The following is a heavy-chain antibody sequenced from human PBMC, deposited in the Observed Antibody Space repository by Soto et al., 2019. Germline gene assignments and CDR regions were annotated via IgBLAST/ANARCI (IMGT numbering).Heavy chain of an antibody. Sequence: GESLKISCKGSGYSFTIYWIGWVRQMPGKGLEWMGIIYPGDSGTRYSPSFQGQVTISADKSISTAYLQWSSLKASDTAMYYCXRRTYGDYAYYYYGMDVWGQGTTVTVSS. D-gene: IGHD4-17*01. J-gene: IGHJ6*01. V-gene: IGHV5-51*01. CDR3: XRRTYGDYAYYYYGMDV. CDR2: IYPGDSGT. CDR1: GYSFTIYW.